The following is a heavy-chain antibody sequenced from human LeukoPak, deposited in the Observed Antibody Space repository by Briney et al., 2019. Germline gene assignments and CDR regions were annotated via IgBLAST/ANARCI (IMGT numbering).Heavy chain of an antibody. D-gene: IGHD6-19*01. J-gene: IGHJ3*02. V-gene: IGHV4-30-2*01. Sequence: PSETLSLTCAVSGDSISSGGHSWSWIRQPPGRGLEWIGHIYHSGSTQYNPSLKSRVTISVDTSKNQFSLKLSSVTAADTAVYYCAREGVLAVAAHDAFDIWGQGTMVAVSS. CDR3: AREGVLAVAAHDAFDI. CDR2: IYHSGST. CDR1: GDSISSGGHS.